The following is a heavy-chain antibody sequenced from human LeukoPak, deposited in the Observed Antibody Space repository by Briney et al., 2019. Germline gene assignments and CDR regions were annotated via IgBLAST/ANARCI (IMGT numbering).Heavy chain of an antibody. D-gene: IGHD3-3*01. V-gene: IGHV3-21*01. CDR1: GFTFSSYS. CDR2: ISSSSSYI. Sequence: GGSLRLSCAASGFTFSSYSMNWVRQAPGKGLEWVSSISSSSSYIYYADSVKGRFTISRDNAKNSLYLQMNSLRAEDTAVYYCARDQPETYDFWSGYLGANYYYYMDVWGKGTTVTVSS. J-gene: IGHJ6*03. CDR3: ARDQPETYDFWSGYLGANYYYYMDV.